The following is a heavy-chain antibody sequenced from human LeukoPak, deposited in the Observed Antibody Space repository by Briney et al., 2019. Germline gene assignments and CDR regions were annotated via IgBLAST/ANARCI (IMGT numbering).Heavy chain of an antibody. CDR2: IYTSGST. CDR1: GGSIGSGSYY. D-gene: IGHD3-3*01. CDR3: ARIDFWSGFDY. Sequence: SETLSLTCTVSGGSIGSGSYYWSWIRQPAGKGLEWIGRIYTSGSTNYNPSLKSRVTISVDTSKNQFSLKLSSVTAADTAVYYCARIDFWSGFDYWGQGTLVTVSS. J-gene: IGHJ4*02. V-gene: IGHV4-61*02.